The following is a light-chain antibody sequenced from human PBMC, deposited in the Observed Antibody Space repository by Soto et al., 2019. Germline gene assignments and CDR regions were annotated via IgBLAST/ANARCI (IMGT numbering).Light chain of an antibody. V-gene: IGKV3-20*01. J-gene: IGKJ1*01. CDR1: QSASSTF. Sequence: EIVFTQSPGTLALAPGERATLSSMASQSASSTFLAWYQQRPCQAPRLLIYAASSRATGIPDRFSGSGSGADFTLTMSRLESEDFAVYYCQQYCSSPGTFGQGTKVDIK. CDR3: QQYCSSPGT. CDR2: AAS.